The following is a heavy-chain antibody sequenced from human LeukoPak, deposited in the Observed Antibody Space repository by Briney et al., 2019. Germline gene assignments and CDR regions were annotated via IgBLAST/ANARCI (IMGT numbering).Heavy chain of an antibody. V-gene: IGHV4-4*07. CDR2: ISSSGST. J-gene: IGHJ4*02. Sequence: PSETLSLTCTVSGGSISSYYWSWIRQPAGKGLEWIGRISSSGSTNYNPSLNGRVTMSVDTSRNQFSLNLNSLTAADTAVYYCAREGRGSTPGYWGQGTLVTVSS. CDR3: AREGRGSTPGY. CDR1: GGSISSYY. D-gene: IGHD2-15*01.